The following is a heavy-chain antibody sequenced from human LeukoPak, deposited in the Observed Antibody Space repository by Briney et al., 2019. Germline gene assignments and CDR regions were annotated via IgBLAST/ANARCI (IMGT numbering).Heavy chain of an antibody. V-gene: IGHV3-30*02. J-gene: IGHJ5*02. CDR1: GFTFSSYG. Sequence: GGSLRLSCAASGFTFSSYGMHWVRQAPGKGLEWVAFIRYDGSNKYYADSVKGRFTISRDNSKNTLYLRMNSLRAEDTAVYYCAKALAIFSWFDPWGQGTLVTVSS. CDR3: AKALAIFSWFDP. CDR2: IRYDGSNK. D-gene: IGHD3-3*01.